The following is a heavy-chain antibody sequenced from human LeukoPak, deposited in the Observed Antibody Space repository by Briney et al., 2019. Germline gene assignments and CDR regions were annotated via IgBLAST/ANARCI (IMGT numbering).Heavy chain of an antibody. V-gene: IGHV3-7*04. D-gene: IGHD3-10*01. CDR3: VRAHHPGGWFDP. CDR2: INQDGGEI. J-gene: IGHJ5*02. CDR1: GFTFSSSW. Sequence: GGSLRLSCAASGFTFSSSWMTWVRQAPGKELEWVASINQDGGEIHYVDSVKGRFTISRDNAKNSLYLQMNSLTAEDTAVHYCVRAHHPGGWFDPWGQGTLVTVSS.